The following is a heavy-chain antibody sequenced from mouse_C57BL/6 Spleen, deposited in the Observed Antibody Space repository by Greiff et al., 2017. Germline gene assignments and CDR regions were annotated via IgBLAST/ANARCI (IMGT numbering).Heavy chain of an antibody. CDR3: ARDGYYSAWFAY. V-gene: IGHV1-53*01. CDR1: GYTFTSYW. CDR2: IKPSNGGT. Sequence: QVQLQQPGTELVKPGASVKLSCKASGYTFTSYWMHWVKQRPGQGLEWIGNIKPSNGGTNYNEKFKSKATLTVDKSSSTAYMQLSSLTSEDSAVYYCARDGYYSAWFAYWGQGTLVTVSA. J-gene: IGHJ3*01. D-gene: IGHD2-3*01.